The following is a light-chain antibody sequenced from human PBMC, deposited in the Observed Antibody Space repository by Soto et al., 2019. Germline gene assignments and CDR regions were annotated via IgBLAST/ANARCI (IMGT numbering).Light chain of an antibody. CDR2: LAS. Sequence: EIVLTQSPATLSSFPGDRVTLSCRASQAVNTRLAWYQHKPCQAPRLIIYLASIRAAGVPARFSGSGSGTDFTPTISDVEPEDFAVYYCHQRQSWPRTFGQGT. CDR1: QAVNTR. CDR3: HQRQSWPRT. V-gene: IGKV3-11*01. J-gene: IGKJ1*01.